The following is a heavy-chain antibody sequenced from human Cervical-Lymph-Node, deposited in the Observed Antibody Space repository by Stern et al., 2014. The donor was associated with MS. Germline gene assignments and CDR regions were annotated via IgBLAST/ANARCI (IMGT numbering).Heavy chain of an antibody. J-gene: IGHJ4*02. V-gene: IGHV3-30*04. Sequence: VQLLESGGGVVQPGRSLRLSCAASGFTFSNYPMHWVRQAPGKGLEWVAGISHDGRKNHSADSGKGRFTISRDNSKNTMYLEMTSLRAEDTAMYFCASSYSRGWYFLLNYWGQGTLATVSS. CDR1: GFTFSNYP. CDR2: ISHDGRKN. CDR3: ASSYSRGWYFLLNY. D-gene: IGHD6-19*01.